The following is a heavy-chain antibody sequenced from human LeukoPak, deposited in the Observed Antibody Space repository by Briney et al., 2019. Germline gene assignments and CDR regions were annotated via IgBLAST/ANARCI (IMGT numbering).Heavy chain of an antibody. J-gene: IGHJ6*02. CDR3: ARDLGWSGCDYYYYGMDV. V-gene: IGHV3-48*03. Sequence: GGSLRLSCAASGFTFSSYEMNWVRQAPGKGLEWVSYISSSGSTIYYADSVKGRFTISRDNAKNSLYLQMNSLRAEDTAVYYCARDLGWSGCDYYYYGMDVWGQGTTVTVSS. D-gene: IGHD3-3*01. CDR1: GFTFSSYE. CDR2: ISSSGSTI.